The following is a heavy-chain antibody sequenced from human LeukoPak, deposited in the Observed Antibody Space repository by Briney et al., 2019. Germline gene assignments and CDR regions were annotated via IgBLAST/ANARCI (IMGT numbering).Heavy chain of an antibody. Sequence: PSETLSLTCTVSGGSISSSSYYWGWIRQPPGKGLERIGSIYYSGSTYYNPSLKSRVTISVDTSKNQFSLKLSSVTAADTAVYYCARHLEAVAGTFDYWGQGTLVTVSS. J-gene: IGHJ4*02. CDR2: IYYSGST. CDR1: GGSISSSSYY. V-gene: IGHV4-39*01. CDR3: ARHLEAVAGTFDY. D-gene: IGHD6-19*01.